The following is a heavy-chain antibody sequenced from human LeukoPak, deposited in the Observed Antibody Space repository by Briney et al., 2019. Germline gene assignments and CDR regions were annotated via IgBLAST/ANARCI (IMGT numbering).Heavy chain of an antibody. V-gene: IGHV4-39*07. J-gene: IGHJ4*02. Sequence: SKTLSLTCTVSGGSISSSSYYWGWIRQPPGKGLEWIGSIYYSGSTCYNPSLKSRVTISVDTSKHQFSLKLSSVTAADTAVYYCARVALQTNYYFDYWGQGTLVTVSS. CDR3: ARVALQTNYYFDY. CDR1: GGSISSSSYY. CDR2: IYYSGST.